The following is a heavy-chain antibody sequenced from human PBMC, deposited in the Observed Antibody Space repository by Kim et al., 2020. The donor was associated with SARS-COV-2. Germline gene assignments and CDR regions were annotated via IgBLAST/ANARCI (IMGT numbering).Heavy chain of an antibody. Sequence: GGSLRLSCTASGFTFSNEGMSWVRQAPGKGLEWVGLITNKGDDEKKEYSAPVKGRISSARADTKKTLYLHMNSLKIEDAALYDCTADAKAPVDNFD. D-gene: IGHD1-20*01. CDR2: ITNKGDDEKK. V-gene: IGHV3-15*01. CDR3: TADAKAPVDNFD. CDR1: GFTFSNEG. J-gene: IGHJ3*01.